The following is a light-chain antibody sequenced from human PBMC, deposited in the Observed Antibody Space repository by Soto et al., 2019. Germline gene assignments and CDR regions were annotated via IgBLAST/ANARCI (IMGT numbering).Light chain of an antibody. CDR1: SSDVGRYDY. Sequence: QSVLTQPRSVSGSPGQSVTISCTGTSSDVGRYDYVSWYQQHPGKAPKLIIYDVTERPAGVPDRFSGSKSGNTASLTISGLQAEDEADYSCCSFAGSFSYVFGGGTKVNVL. V-gene: IGLV2-11*01. J-gene: IGLJ1*01. CDR2: DVT. CDR3: CSFAGSFSYV.